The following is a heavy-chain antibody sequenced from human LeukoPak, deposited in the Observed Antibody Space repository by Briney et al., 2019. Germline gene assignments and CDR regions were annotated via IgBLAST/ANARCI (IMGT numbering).Heavy chain of an antibody. J-gene: IGHJ4*02. V-gene: IGHV4-59*08. CDR1: GDSISTYY. CDR3: ARHGPLYDIWSAQFYFDS. Sequence: SETLSLTCTVSGDSISTYYWSWIRQPPGKELEWIGYIYFSGTTKYSPSLKSRVTISADTSKDQFSLSLSSVTAADTAVYYCARHGPLYDIWSAQFYFDSWGQGTLVTVSS. D-gene: IGHD3-3*01. CDR2: IYFSGTT.